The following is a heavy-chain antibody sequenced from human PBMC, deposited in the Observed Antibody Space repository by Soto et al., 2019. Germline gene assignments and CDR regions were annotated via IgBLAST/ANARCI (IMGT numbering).Heavy chain of an antibody. V-gene: IGHV3-23*01. CDR2: ISGSGGST. D-gene: IGHD2-8*01. CDR3: AKGMCVYGRPYY. Sequence: EVHLLESGGGLVQPGGSLRLSCAASGITFSTYAMSWVRQAPGKGLGWVSAISGSGGSTYYADSVKGRITIYRDNSQDQWYLQMYSLSAEDKAVCHRAKGMCVYGRPYYWGQVTLV. CDR1: GITFSTYA. J-gene: IGHJ4*02.